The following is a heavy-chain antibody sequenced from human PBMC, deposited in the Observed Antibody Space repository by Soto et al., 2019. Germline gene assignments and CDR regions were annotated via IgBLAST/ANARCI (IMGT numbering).Heavy chain of an antibody. V-gene: IGHV3-23*01. J-gene: IGHJ4*02. D-gene: IGHD6-19*01. Sequence: HPGGSLRLSCAASGFTFSSYAMTWVRQSPGRGLEWVSVISGSSSHIDYADSLKGRFTISRDNSKNTVYLQIDSLRAEDTAIYYCAKDRGNSGWGSIFEVWGQGTLVTVSS. CDR3: AKDRGNSGWGSIFEV. CDR2: ISGSSSHI. CDR1: GFTFSSYA.